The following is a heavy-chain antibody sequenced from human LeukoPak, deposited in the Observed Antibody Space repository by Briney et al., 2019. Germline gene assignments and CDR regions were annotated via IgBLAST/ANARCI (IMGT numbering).Heavy chain of an antibody. CDR1: GGSFSGYY. V-gene: IGHV4-34*01. J-gene: IGHJ4*02. D-gene: IGHD1-14*01. CDR2: INHSGST. CDR3: ARGRGPLFRY. Sequence: PSETLSLTCAVYGGSFSGYYWSWIRQPPGKGLEWIGEINHSGSTNYNPSLKSRVTISVDTSKNQFSLKLSSVTAADTAVYYCARGRGPLFRYSGQGTLVTVSS.